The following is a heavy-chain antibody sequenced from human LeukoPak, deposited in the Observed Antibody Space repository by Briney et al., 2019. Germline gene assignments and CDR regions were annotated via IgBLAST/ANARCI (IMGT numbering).Heavy chain of an antibody. J-gene: IGHJ4*02. Sequence: GASVKVSCKASGYTFTSYYMHWVRQAPGQGLEWMGIINPSGGSTSYAQKFQGRVTITRDTSASTAYMELSSLRSEDTAVYYCARAYCGGDCYSHRGLFDYWGQGTLVTVYS. D-gene: IGHD2-21*02. V-gene: IGHV1-46*01. CDR2: INPSGGST. CDR1: GYTFTSYY. CDR3: ARAYCGGDCYSHRGLFDY.